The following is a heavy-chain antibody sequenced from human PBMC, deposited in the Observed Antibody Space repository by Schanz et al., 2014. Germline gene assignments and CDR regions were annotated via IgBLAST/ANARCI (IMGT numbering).Heavy chain of an antibody. J-gene: IGHJ6*02. CDR3: AVPGGISGVNV. CDR1: GFTFSTYT. Sequence: DVQLVESGGGLVKPGGSLRLSCAASGFTFSTYTMNWVRQAPGKGLEWVSSISSSSTYIYYTDSLKGRFTISRDNAKNTLSLQMNSLRAEDAAVYYCAVPGGISGVNVWGQGTTVTVSS. D-gene: IGHD2-8*01. V-gene: IGHV3-21*02. CDR2: ISSSSTYI.